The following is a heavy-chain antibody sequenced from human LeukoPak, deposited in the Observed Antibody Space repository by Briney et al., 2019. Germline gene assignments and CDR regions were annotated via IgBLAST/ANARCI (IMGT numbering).Heavy chain of an antibody. V-gene: IGHV1-3*01. CDR1: GYTFTSYA. CDR2: INAGNGNT. J-gene: IGHJ4*02. Sequence: ASVKVSCKASGYTFTSYAMHWVRQAPGQRLEWMGWINAGNGNTKYSQKFQGRVTITRDTSASTAYMELSSLRSEDTAVYYCARDRALVGAIDYWGQGTLVTVSS. CDR3: ARDRALVGAIDY. D-gene: IGHD1-26*01.